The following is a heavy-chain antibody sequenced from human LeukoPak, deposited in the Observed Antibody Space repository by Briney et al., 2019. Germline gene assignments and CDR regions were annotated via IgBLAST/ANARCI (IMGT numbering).Heavy chain of an antibody. D-gene: IGHD2-15*01. Sequence: SVKVSCKASGGTFSSYAISWVRQAPGQGLEWMGGIIPIFGTANYAQKFQGRVTITADESTSTAYMELSSLRSEDTAVYYCARRVPGYCSGGSCQFGDYWGQGTLVTVAS. CDR2: IIPIFGTA. J-gene: IGHJ4*02. V-gene: IGHV1-69*13. CDR3: ARRVPGYCSGGSCQFGDY. CDR1: GGTFSSYA.